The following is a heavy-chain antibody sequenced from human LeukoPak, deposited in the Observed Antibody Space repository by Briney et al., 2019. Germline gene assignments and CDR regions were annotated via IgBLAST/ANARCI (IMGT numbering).Heavy chain of an antibody. V-gene: IGHV3-23*01. Sequence: GGSLRLSCAASGFIFSNYAMSWARQAPGKGLEWVSAIVGSGANTYYADSVKGRFTIPRDNPRNTLYLQMNSLRAEDTAVYYCAKWGDYDVLTGYYDPDNWGQGTLVTVSS. D-gene: IGHD3-9*01. CDR3: AKWGDYDVLTGYYDPDN. CDR2: IVGSGANT. CDR1: GFIFSNYA. J-gene: IGHJ4*02.